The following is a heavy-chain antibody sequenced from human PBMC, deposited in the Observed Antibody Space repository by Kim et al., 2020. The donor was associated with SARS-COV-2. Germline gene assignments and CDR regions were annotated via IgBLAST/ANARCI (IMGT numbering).Heavy chain of an antibody. CDR2: INSDESST. Sequence: GGSLRLSCATSGFTFSSYWMYWVRQAPGKGLVWVSRINSDESSTSYADSVKGRFTISRDNAKKTLYLQMNSLRVEDTAVYYCARESRISVAGTPYYGMDV. V-gene: IGHV3-74*01. CDR3: ARESRISVAGTPYYGMDV. CDR1: GFTFSSYW. J-gene: IGHJ6*01. D-gene: IGHD6-19*01.